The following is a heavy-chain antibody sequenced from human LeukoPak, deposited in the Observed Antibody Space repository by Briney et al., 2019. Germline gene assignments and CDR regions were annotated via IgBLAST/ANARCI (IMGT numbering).Heavy chain of an antibody. D-gene: IGHD5/OR15-5a*01. Sequence: PGGSLRLSCAASGLAFSGYSMNWVRQAPGKGLEWVSGISSSGSGDNTYYADSVKGRFTISRDNSKNTLYLQMNSLRAEDTAIYYCAKAQSSVFYIMDVWGRGTTVTVSS. CDR3: AKAQSSVFYIMDV. V-gene: IGHV3-23*01. J-gene: IGHJ6*02. CDR1: GLAFSGYS. CDR2: ISSSGSGDNT.